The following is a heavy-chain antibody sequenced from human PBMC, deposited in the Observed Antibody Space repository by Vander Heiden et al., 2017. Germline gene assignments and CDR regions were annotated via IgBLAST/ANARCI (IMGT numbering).Heavy chain of an antibody. CDR3: ARGLPLAAAGRRLDAFDI. J-gene: IGHJ3*02. Sequence: QVQLVESGGGVVQPGRSLRLSCAASGFTFSRYAMHWVRQAPGKGLEWVAVISYDGSNKYYADSVKGRFTISRDNSKNTLYLQMNSLRAEDTAVYYCARGLPLAAAGRRLDAFDIWGQGTMVTVSS. CDR1: GFTFSRYA. V-gene: IGHV3-30*04. D-gene: IGHD6-13*01. CDR2: ISYDGSNK.